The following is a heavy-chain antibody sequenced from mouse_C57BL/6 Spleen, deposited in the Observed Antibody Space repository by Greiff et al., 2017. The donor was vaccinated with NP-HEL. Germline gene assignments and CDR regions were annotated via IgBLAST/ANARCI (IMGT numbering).Heavy chain of an antibody. Sequence: EVQLQQSGTVLARPGASVKMSCKTSGYTFTSYWMHWVKQRPGQGLEWIGAIYPGNSDTSYNQKFKGKAKLTAVTSASTAYMELSSLTNEDSAVYYCTRCGSGSLYYAMDYWGQGTSVTVSS. CDR3: TRCGSGSLYYAMDY. CDR2: IYPGNSDT. CDR1: GYTFTSYW. V-gene: IGHV1-5*01. D-gene: IGHD3-2*02. J-gene: IGHJ4*01.